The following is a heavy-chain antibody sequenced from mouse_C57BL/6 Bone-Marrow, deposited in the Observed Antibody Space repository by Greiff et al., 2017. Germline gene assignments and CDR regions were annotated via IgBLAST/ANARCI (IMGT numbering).Heavy chain of an antibody. CDR3: TSDDGYRIFGY. D-gene: IGHD2-3*01. V-gene: IGHV14-2*01. Sequence: EVQLQQSGAELVKPGASVKLSCTASGFNIKDYYMHWVKQRTEQGLEWIGMIDPEDGETKYAQKFQGKATITVETSSNTAYLQLSSLTSEDAAVYYCTSDDGYRIFGYWGQGTTLTVSA. J-gene: IGHJ2*01. CDR2: IDPEDGET. CDR1: GFNIKDYY.